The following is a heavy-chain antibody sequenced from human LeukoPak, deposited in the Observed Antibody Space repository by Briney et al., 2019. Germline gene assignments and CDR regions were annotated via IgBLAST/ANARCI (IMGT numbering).Heavy chain of an antibody. CDR1: GFTFDDYA. D-gene: IGHD6-6*01. CDR2: NSWNSGSI. J-gene: IGHJ4*02. Sequence: GGSLRLSCAASGFTFDDYAMHWVRHAPGKGLEWVSGNSWNSGSIGYADSVKGRFTISRDNAKNSLYLQMNSLRAEDTALYYCAKAGNIAALLDYWGQGTLVTVSS. V-gene: IGHV3-9*01. CDR3: AKAGNIAALLDY.